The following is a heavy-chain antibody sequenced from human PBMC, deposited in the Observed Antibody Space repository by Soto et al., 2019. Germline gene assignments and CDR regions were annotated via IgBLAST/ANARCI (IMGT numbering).Heavy chain of an antibody. CDR1: GFSLSTSGMC. Sequence: SGPTLVNPTQTLTLTCTFSGFSLSTSGMCVSWVRQPPGKALEWLALIDWDYDTYYSTSLRTRLTISKDTSKNQVFLTMTNMDPADTATYYCTRTPPSSSYYYYFGMDFWGQGPTVTVSS. D-gene: IGHD6-13*01. CDR3: TRTPPSSSYYYYFGMDF. V-gene: IGHV2-70*20. J-gene: IGHJ6*02. CDR2: IDWDYDT.